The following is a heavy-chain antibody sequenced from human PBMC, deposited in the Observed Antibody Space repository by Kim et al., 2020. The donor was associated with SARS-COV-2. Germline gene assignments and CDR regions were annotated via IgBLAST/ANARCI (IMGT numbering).Heavy chain of an antibody. CDR3: ARQAMVRGVIWFDP. CDR1: GGSISSSSYY. CDR2: IYYSGST. D-gene: IGHD3-10*01. Sequence: SETLSLTCTVSGGSISSSSYYWGWIRQPPGKGLEWIGSIYYSGSTYYNPSLKSRVTISVDTSKNQFSLKLSSVTAADTAVYYCARQAMVRGVIWFDPWGQGTLVTVSS. J-gene: IGHJ5*02. V-gene: IGHV4-39*01.